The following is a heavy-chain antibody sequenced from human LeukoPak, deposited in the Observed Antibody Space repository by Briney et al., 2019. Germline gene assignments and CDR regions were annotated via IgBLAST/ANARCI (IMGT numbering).Heavy chain of an antibody. CDR2: IYHSGST. J-gene: IGHJ5*02. CDR3: ARGYYGEPFDP. V-gene: IGHV4-30-2*01. CDR1: GGSISSGGYS. Sequence: SENLSLTCAVSGGSISSGGYSWSWIRQPPGKGLEWIGYIYHSGSTYYNPSLKSRVTISVDRSKNQFSLKLSSVTAADTAVYYCARGYYGEPFDPWGQGTLVTVSS. D-gene: IGHD4-17*01.